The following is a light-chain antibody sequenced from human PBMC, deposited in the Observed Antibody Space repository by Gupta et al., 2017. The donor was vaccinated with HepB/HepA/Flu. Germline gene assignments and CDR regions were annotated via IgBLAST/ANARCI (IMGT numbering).Light chain of an antibody. J-gene: IGLJ1*01. CDR2: EVS. CDR3: CSYADASSLYV. V-gene: IGLV2-23*02. Sequence: QSALTQPASVSGSPGQSITISCTGTSSDVGSYNLVSWYQQHPGKAPKLMIFEVSKRPSGISYRFSGSKSGSTASLTISGLQAEDEGDYYCCSYADASSLYVFGSGTKVTVL. CDR1: SSDVGSYNL.